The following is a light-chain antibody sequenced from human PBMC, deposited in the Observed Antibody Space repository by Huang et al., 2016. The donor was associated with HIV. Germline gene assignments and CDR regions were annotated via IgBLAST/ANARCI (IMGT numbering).Light chain of an antibody. CDR1: QEINNF. V-gene: IGKV1-8*01. J-gene: IGKJ3*01. CDR3: QQYDIHPLT. Sequence: IRMTQSPSSLSASTGDRVPITCRANQEINNFLAWFQQRPGSVLKLLIYAASTLPSGVPARFSGNGSGTDFTLTIGCLHSEDVATYYCQQYDIHPLTFGPGTRVDIK. CDR2: AAS.